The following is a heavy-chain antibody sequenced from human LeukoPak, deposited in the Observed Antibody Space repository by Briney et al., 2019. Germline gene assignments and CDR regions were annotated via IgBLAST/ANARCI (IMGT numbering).Heavy chain of an antibody. CDR1: GFTFSSYS. V-gene: IGHV3-48*01. J-gene: IGHJ5*02. CDR3: ARGTRSYDP. CDR2: ISSSRSTI. Sequence: GGSLTLSCPPSGFTFSSYSMNWVRQAPGKGLEWVSYISSSRSTIYYADSVKGRFTISRDNAKNPLYLQMNSLRAEDTSVYYCARGTRSYDPWGQGTLVTVSS. D-gene: IGHD1-7*01.